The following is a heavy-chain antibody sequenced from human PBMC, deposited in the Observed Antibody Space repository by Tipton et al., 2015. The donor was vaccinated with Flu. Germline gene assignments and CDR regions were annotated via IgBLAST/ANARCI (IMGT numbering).Heavy chain of an antibody. CDR2: IRQDGVEK. V-gene: IGHV3-7*01. J-gene: IGHJ6*02. CDR1: GFTFSRFW. CDR3: ARGHYDMDV. Sequence: SLRLSCVASGFTFSRFWMSWVRQAPGQGLEWVANIRQDGVEKYHMDSVEGRFTISRDNAKNSLYLQVNSLRAADTAVYYCARGHYDMDVWGQGTTVIVSS.